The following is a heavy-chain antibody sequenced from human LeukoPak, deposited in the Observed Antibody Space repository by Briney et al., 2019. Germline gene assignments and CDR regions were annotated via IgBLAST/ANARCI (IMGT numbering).Heavy chain of an antibody. V-gene: IGHV3-21*01. J-gene: IGHJ4*02. Sequence: GGSLRLSCAASGFTFSSYSINWVRQAPGKGLEWVSSISSSGSYIYYVDSVKGRFTISRDNAKNSLYLQMSSLRAEDTAVYYCAREAYNWNLFDYWGQGTLVTVSS. CDR1: GFTFSSYS. CDR2: ISSSGSYI. D-gene: IGHD1-20*01. CDR3: AREAYNWNLFDY.